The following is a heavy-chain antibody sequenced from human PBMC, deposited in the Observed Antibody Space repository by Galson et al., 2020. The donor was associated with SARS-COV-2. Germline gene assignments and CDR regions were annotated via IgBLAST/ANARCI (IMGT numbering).Heavy chain of an antibody. CDR2: ISSSSTTI. CDR3: ARDRYCGGDCWAYYFYYGMDV. Sequence: GGSLRLSCAASGFTFSSYSMNWVRQAPGKGLERVSYISSSSTTIYYADSVKGRFTISRDNAKNSLYLQMNSLRDEDTAVYYCARDRYCGGDCWAYYFYYGMDVWGQGTTVTVSS. CDR1: GFTFSSYS. J-gene: IGHJ6*02. V-gene: IGHV3-48*02. D-gene: IGHD2-21*02.